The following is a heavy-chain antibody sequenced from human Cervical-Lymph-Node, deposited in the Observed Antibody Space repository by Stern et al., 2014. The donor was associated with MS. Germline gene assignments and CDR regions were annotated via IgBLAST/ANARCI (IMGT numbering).Heavy chain of an antibody. V-gene: IGHV6-1*01. CDR3: ARDRNDWNYESSFDY. D-gene: IGHD1-7*01. CDR2: TYYRSKWYN. Sequence: VQLVESGPGLVKPSQTLSLTCAISGDSVSSNSATWNWIRQSPSRGLEWLGKTYYRSKWYNDYAVALKSRIIINPDTSKNQFSLQLNSVTPEDTAIYYCARDRNDWNYESSFDYWGQGTLVTVSS. J-gene: IGHJ4*02. CDR1: GDSVSSNSAT.